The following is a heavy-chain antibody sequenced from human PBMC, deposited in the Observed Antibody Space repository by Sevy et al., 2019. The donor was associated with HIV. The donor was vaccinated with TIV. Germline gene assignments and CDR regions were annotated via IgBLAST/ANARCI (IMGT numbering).Heavy chain of an antibody. CDR3: ARGEGDLTI. J-gene: IGHJ4*02. V-gene: IGHV4-34*01. Sequence: SETLSLTCAVYGGSFSGYYWSWIRQPPGRGLEWIGEINHSGSTNYNPSLKSRVTISVDTSKNQFSLKLSSVTAADTAVYYCARGEGDLTIWGQGTLVTVSS. CDR2: INHSGST. D-gene: IGHD3-3*01. CDR1: GGSFSGYY.